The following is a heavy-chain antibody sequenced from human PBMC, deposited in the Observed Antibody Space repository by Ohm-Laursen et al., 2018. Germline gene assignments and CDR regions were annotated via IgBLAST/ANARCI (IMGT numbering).Heavy chain of an antibody. CDR2: IHHTGTT. D-gene: IGHD3-10*01. Sequence: GTLSLTWAVSGDSTSSGYYWAWIRQPPGGGLEYIGGIHHTGTTYHNPSLKSRLSISVDASKNHFSLKLRSLTAADTAMYFCARDRAGSFDYWGQGIRVIVSS. CDR1: GDSTSSGYY. J-gene: IGHJ4*02. V-gene: IGHV4-38-2*02. CDR3: ARDRAGSFDY.